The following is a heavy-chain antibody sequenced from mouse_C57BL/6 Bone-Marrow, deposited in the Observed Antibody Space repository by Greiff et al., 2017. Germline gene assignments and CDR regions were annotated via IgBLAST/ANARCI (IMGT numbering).Heavy chain of an antibody. CDR3: ARIAY. Sequence: VQLQESGPGLVQPSQSLSITCTVSGFSLTSYGVHWVRQSPGKGLEWLGVIWSGGSTDYNAAFISSLSISKDNSKSQVFFKMISLQADDTAIYYCARIAYWGQGTLVTVSA. J-gene: IGHJ3*01. V-gene: IGHV2-2*01. CDR2: IWSGGST. CDR1: GFSLTSYG.